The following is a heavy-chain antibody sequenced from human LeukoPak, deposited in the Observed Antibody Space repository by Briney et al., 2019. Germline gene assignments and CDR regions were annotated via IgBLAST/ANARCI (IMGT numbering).Heavy chain of an antibody. Sequence: PGGSLRLSCAASGFTFSSYSMNWVRQAPGKGLEWVSYISSSSSTIYYADSVKGRFTISRDNAKNSLYLQMNSLRAEDTAVYYCARETVVVVAARLGAFDIWGQGTMVTVSS. CDR3: ARETVVVVAARLGAFDI. CDR1: GFTFSSYS. CDR2: ISSSSSTI. J-gene: IGHJ3*02. V-gene: IGHV3-48*01. D-gene: IGHD2-15*01.